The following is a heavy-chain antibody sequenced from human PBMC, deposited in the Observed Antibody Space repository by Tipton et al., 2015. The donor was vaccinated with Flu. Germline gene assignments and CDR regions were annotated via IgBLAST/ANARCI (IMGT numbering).Heavy chain of an antibody. CDR3: ARDLSSGYFQH. CDR2: INQDGSDH. Sequence: SLRLSCTASGFTFSRSYMTWVRLAPGKGLEWVANINQDGSDHYYVDSVKGRFTISRDNAKNSLFLQMSSLRAEDTALYYCARDLSSGYFQHWGHGTLVTGSS. J-gene: IGHJ1*01. V-gene: IGHV3-7*01. CDR1: GFTFSRSY.